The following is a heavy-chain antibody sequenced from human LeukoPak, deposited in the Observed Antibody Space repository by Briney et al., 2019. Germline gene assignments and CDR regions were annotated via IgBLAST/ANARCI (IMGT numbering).Heavy chain of an antibody. CDR3: TRGLDTAMVSPPDY. Sequence: ASVKVSCKASGYTFTSYDINWVRQATGQGLEWMGWMNPNSGNTGYAQKFQGRVTMTRNTSISTAYMELSSLRSEDTAVYYCTRGLDTAMVSPPDYWGQGTLVTVSS. CDR2: MNPNSGNT. J-gene: IGHJ4*02. V-gene: IGHV1-8*01. D-gene: IGHD5-18*01. CDR1: GYTFTSYD.